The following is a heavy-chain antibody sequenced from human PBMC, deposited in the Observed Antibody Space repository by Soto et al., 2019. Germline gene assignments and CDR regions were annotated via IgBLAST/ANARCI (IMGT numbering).Heavy chain of an antibody. CDR3: ARDIVVVVAANGPPGMYNWFDP. D-gene: IGHD2-15*01. V-gene: IGHV4-31*03. CDR1: GGSISSGGYY. CDR2: IYYSGST. J-gene: IGHJ5*02. Sequence: QEQLQESGPGLVKPSQTLSLTCTVSGGSISSGGYYWSWIRQHPGKGLEWIGYIYYSGSTYYNPSLKSRVTISVDTSKNQFSLKLSSVTAADTAVYYCARDIVVVVAANGPPGMYNWFDPWGQGTLVTVSS.